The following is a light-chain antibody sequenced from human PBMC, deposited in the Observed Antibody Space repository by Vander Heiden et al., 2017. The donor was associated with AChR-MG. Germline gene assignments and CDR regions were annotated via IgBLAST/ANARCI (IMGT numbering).Light chain of an antibody. Sequence: QSVLTQPPSVSGAPGPRVPIPCTGSRSNIRATSDVHWYQQAPGTAPKHLTCGNSNRPSGVPDRFSGSKSGTSASLAITGLQAEDEADYYCQSYDSSLSVVVFGGGTKLTVL. CDR3: QSYDSSLSVVV. J-gene: IGLJ2*01. V-gene: IGLV1-40*01. CDR1: RSNIRATSD. CDR2: GNS.